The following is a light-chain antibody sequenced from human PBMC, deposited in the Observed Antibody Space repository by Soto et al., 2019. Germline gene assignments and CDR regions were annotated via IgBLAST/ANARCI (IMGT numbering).Light chain of an antibody. CDR2: RNN. CDR1: LSNIGSNF. J-gene: IGLJ2*01. V-gene: IGLV1-47*01. CDR3: AAWDDSLRGVV. Sequence: QSVLTQPPSASGTPGQRVTISCSGSLSNIGSNFIYWYQQLPGSAPKLLINRNNERPSGVPDRFSGSKSGTSASLAISGLRSEDEADYHCAAWDDSLRGVVFGGGTQXTVL.